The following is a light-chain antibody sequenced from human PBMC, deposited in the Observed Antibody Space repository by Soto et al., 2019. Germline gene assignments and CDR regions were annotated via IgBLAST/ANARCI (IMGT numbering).Light chain of an antibody. CDR2: GAS. V-gene: IGKV3-20*01. CDR1: QTVSSNY. Sequence: PGERAPLFFRASQTVSSNYLAWCQQRPGQAPRLLIYGASTRAAGIPDRFSGSGSGTDFTLTITRLEPEDSAVYFCQQYTGPPTTFGQGTRLEI. CDR3: QQYTGPPTT. J-gene: IGKJ5*01.